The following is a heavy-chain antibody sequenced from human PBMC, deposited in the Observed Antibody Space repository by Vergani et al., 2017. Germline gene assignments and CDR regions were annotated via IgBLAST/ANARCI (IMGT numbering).Heavy chain of an antibody. CDR3: ARRSGGYYSGGKVHPLRTAFDV. CDR1: GGSISAGYYF. D-gene: IGHD2-15*01. CDR2: ISASGNA. J-gene: IGHJ3*01. Sequence: QVQLQASGPGRVKPSQTLSLTCTMSGGSISAGYYFWSWIRQPAGKGLEWLGHISASGNASHSPSLKTRVSMSVVTSKNQFSLTVTSVTAADTAIYFCARRSGGYYSGGKVHPLRTAFDVWGHGTVVTVSS. V-gene: IGHV4-61*02.